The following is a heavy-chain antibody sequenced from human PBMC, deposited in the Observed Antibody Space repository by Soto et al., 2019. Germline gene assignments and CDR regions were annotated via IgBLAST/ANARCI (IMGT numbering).Heavy chain of an antibody. V-gene: IGHV4-34*01. J-gene: IGHJ6*03. D-gene: IGHD3-10*01. CDR2: INHSGST. CDR3: ARWVTMVRGLTANYYYYYMDV. CDR1: GGSFRGYH. Sequence: QVQLQQWGAGLLKPSETLSLTCAVYGGSFRGYHWSWIRQPPGKGLEWIGEINHSGSTNYHPSLKRPVTISLDPPKNQFSLKLSSVTAADTAVYYCARWVTMVRGLTANYYYYYMDVWGKGTTVTVSS.